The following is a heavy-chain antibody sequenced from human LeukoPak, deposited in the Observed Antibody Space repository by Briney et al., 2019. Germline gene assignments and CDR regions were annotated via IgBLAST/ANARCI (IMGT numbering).Heavy chain of an antibody. D-gene: IGHD3-10*01. CDR3: ARRGWFGELFAQADY. Sequence: RGESLKLSCKGSGYSFTSYWIGWVRQMTGEGVEGMGILYPGDSDTRYSPSFQGQVPISADKSISTAYLQWSSLKASDTAMYYCARRGWFGELFAQADYWGQGTLVTVSS. CDR1: GYSFTSYW. J-gene: IGHJ4*02. V-gene: IGHV5-51*01. CDR2: LYPGDSDT.